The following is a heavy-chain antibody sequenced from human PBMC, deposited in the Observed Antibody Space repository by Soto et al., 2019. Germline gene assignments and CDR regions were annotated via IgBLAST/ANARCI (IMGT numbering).Heavy chain of an antibody. J-gene: IGHJ4*02. Sequence: EVQLLESGGNLVQPGGSLRLSCAASGFTFSGYSMSWVRQAPGKGLEWVSAITSGGDSTYYADSVKGRVTISRDNSKSTLFLHMNNLRVDDTAVYFCAKDGWERWGQGTLVTVSS. V-gene: IGHV3-23*01. CDR3: AKDGWER. D-gene: IGHD6-19*01. CDR2: ITSGGDST. CDR1: GFTFSGYS.